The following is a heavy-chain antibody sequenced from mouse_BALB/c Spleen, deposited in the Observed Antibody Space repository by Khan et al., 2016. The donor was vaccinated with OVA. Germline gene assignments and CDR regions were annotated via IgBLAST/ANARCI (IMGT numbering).Heavy chain of an antibody. CDR1: GYTFTNFG. CDR2: INTSTGEP. D-gene: IGHD1-1*01. CDR3: ERGLNDYGSWFAY. V-gene: IGHV9-1*02. Sequence: QIQLVQSGPELKKPGETVKISCKASGYTFTNFGMNWVKQAPGKALKWMGWINTSTGEPTYADDFKGRFAFSLETSASTAYLQINNLKNEDMATYCCERGLNDYGSWFAYWGQGTLVTVSA. J-gene: IGHJ3*01.